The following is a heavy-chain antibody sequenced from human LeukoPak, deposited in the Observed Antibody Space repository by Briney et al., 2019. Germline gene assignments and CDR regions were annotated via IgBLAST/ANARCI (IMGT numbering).Heavy chain of an antibody. CDR3: ARVDGSPDC. V-gene: IGHV1-8*03. CDR2: INLNSGNT. D-gene: IGHD2-15*01. Sequence: GASVKVSCTASGYTFTRYDINWVRQATGQGLEWMGWINLNSGNTGYAQKFQGRVTITRDTSIRTAYMEVSNLRSEDTAVYYCARVDGSPDCWGQGTLLTVSS. J-gene: IGHJ4*02. CDR1: GYTFTRYD.